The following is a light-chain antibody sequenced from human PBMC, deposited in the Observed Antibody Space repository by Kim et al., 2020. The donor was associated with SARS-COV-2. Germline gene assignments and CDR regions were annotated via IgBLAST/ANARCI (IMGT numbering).Light chain of an antibody. CDR1: RSILGSNT. CDR2: TNN. Sequence: GQGGTVSCAGSRSILGSNTVNWYQQVPGTAPKPLIYTNNERPSGVADRLSGSKSSTSASLAISGLQSEDEANYYCASWDDSLKGWVFGGGTQLTVL. V-gene: IGLV1-44*01. J-gene: IGLJ3*02. CDR3: ASWDDSLKGWV.